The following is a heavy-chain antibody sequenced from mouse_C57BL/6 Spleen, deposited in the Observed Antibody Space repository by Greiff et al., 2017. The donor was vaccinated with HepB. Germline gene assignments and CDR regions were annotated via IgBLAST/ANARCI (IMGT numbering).Heavy chain of an antibody. CDR2: IDPSDSYT. Sequence: QVQLQQSGAELVMPGASVKLSCKASGYTFTSYWMHWVKQRPGQGLEWIGEIDPSDSYTNYNQKFKGKSTLTVDKSSSTAYMQLSSLTSEDSAVYYCARGGSSRFYAMDYWGQGTSVTVSS. V-gene: IGHV1-69*01. J-gene: IGHJ4*01. D-gene: IGHD1-1*01. CDR3: ARGGSSRFYAMDY. CDR1: GYTFTSYW.